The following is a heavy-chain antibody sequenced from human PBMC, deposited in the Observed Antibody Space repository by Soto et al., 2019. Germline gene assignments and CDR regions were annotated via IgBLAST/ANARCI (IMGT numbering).Heavy chain of an antibody. D-gene: IGHD1-26*01. V-gene: IGHV1-18*01. CDR2: ISANNGKT. CDR3: ARESGPSDH. Sequence: QVQLVQSGAEVKKPEASVKVSCKASGYTFSNYALSWVRQAPGQGLEWMGWISANNGKTNYAQKFQGRVTMTTDTSTNTAYMELRSLRSDDTAVYYCARESGPSDHWGQGTLVTVSS. CDR1: GYTFSNYA. J-gene: IGHJ4*02.